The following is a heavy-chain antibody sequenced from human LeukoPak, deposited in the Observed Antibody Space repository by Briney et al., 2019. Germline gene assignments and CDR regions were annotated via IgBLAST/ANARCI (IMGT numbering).Heavy chain of an antibody. V-gene: IGHV3-74*01. CDR2: INPDDGST. CDR3: AKDWGYCSGGSCPNPLDY. J-gene: IGHJ4*02. Sequence: GGSLRLSCTASGFTFRKYWLHWVRQAPGKGLVWVSRINPDDGSTSYADSVKGRFTISRDSAKSTLYLQMNSLRAEDTAVYYCAKDWGYCSGGSCPNPLDYWGQGTLVTVSS. CDR1: GFTFRKYW. D-gene: IGHD2-15*01.